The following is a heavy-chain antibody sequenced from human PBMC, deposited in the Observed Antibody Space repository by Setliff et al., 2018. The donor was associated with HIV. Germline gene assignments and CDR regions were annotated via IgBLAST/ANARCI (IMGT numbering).Heavy chain of an antibody. J-gene: IGHJ4*02. D-gene: IGHD2-15*01. Sequence: ASVMVSCKASAYSFTAHYIHWVRQAPGQGLEWMGWINPNSGGTNYAQKFQGSVTMTRDTSISTAYMELTTLSSGDTAVYYCAVMGFCSGNSCYRTEGFDYWGRGTLVTVSS. CDR3: AVMGFCSGNSCYRTEGFDY. CDR1: AYSFTAHY. CDR2: INPNSGGT. V-gene: IGHV1-2*02.